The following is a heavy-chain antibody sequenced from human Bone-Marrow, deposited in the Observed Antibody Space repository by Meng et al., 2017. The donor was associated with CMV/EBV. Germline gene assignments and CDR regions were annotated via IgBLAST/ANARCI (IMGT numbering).Heavy chain of an antibody. CDR3: ARDLAPPSIAARVGYYYYYGMDV. Sequence: SVKVSCKASGYTFTGYYMHWVRQAPGQGLEWMGGIIPIFGTANYAQKFQGRVTITTDESTSTAYMELSSLRSEDTAVYYCARDLAPPSIAARVGYYYYYGMDVWGQGTTVTVSS. J-gene: IGHJ6*02. CDR2: IIPIFGTA. D-gene: IGHD6-6*01. CDR1: GYTFTGYY. V-gene: IGHV1-69*05.